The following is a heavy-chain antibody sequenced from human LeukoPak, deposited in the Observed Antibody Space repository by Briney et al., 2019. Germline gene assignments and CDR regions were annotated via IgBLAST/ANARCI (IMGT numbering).Heavy chain of an antibody. CDR2: ISSSSSYI. D-gene: IGHD2-2*01. V-gene: IGHV3-21*01. J-gene: IGHJ4*02. Sequence: GGSLRLSCAASGFTFSGYSMNWVRQAPGKGLEWVSSISSSSSYIYYADSVKGRFTISRDNAKNSLYLQMNSLRAEDTAVYYCARDELLGVAPAAMPATDYWGQGTLATVSS. CDR3: ARDELLGVAPAAMPATDY. CDR1: GFTFSGYS.